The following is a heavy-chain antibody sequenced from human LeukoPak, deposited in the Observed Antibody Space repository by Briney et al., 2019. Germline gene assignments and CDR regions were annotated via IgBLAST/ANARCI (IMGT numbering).Heavy chain of an antibody. D-gene: IGHD2-2*01. J-gene: IGHJ4*02. V-gene: IGHV3-23*01. CDR1: GFTFSSYA. CDR3: ASPLAGTSFANYFGY. Sequence: GGSLRLSCAASGFTFSSYAMSWVRQAPGKGLEWVSAISGSGGSTYYADSVKGRFTISRDNSKNTLYLQMNSLRAEDTAVYYCASPLAGTSFANYFGYWGQGTLVTVSS. CDR2: ISGSGGST.